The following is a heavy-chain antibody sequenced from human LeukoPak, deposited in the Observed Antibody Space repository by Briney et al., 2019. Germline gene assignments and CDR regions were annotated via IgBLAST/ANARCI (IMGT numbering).Heavy chain of an antibody. CDR1: GFTVSSNY. CDR2: IFSGGST. J-gene: IGHJ4*02. Sequence: GGSLRLSCVASGFTVSSNYMSWVRQAPGKGLEWVSAIFSGGSTFYADSVTGRFTISRDNSKNTVYLEMNSLRAEDTAVYYCARDLKTSGWYGDFDYWGQGALVTVSS. D-gene: IGHD6-19*01. V-gene: IGHV3-53*01. CDR3: ARDLKTSGWYGDFDY.